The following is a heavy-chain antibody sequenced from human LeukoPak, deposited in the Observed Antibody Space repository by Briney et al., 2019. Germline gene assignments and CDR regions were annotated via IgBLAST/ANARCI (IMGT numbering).Heavy chain of an antibody. V-gene: IGHV3-21*01. CDR1: GFTFSSYS. J-gene: IGHJ4*02. CDR2: ISSSSSYI. CDR3: ARKAWRDIVVVVAATHLFDY. Sequence: PGGSLRLSCAASGFTFSSYSMNWVRQAPGKGLEWVSSISSSSSYIYYADSVKGRFTISRDNAKNSLYLQMNSLRAEDTAVYYCARKAWRDIVVVVAATHLFDYWGQGTLVTVSS. D-gene: IGHD2-15*01.